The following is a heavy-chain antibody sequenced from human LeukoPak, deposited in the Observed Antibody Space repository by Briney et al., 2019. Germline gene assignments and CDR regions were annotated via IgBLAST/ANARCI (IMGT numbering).Heavy chain of an antibody. D-gene: IGHD3-3*02. J-gene: IGHJ3*02. CDR2: ISTYNGNT. CDR1: GCSFITYV. Sequence: ASVTVPCKCSGCSFITYVLTWVRQAPGQGLEWMGWISTYNGNTNYAQKLQGRVNMITDASTSTAYMELRSLRSDDTAMYYCARSSPSTDAFEIWGQGKMVTVSS. CDR3: ARSSPSTDAFEI. V-gene: IGHV1-18*01.